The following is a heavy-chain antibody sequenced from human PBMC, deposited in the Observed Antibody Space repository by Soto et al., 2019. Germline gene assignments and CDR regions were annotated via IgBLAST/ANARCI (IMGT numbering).Heavy chain of an antibody. CDR1: GASISYGGFS. CDR2: ISHLEST. Sequence: SETLSLTCTVSGASISYGGFSWSWIRQSPGKGLEWIGYISHLESTYFHPSFKSRLTMSIDRTRNQFSLKLSSVTAADMAVYYCARGGGYDSFDYWGQGVLVTVS. CDR3: ARGGGYDSFDY. D-gene: IGHD5-12*01. V-gene: IGHV4-30-2*06. J-gene: IGHJ4*02.